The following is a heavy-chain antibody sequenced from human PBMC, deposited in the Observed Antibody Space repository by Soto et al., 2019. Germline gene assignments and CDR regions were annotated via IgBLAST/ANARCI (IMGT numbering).Heavy chain of an antibody. Sequence: PGGSLRLSCAGSGFSFSIYVLSWVRHAPGRGLEWVAATSYDGNNRYYADSVKGRFIISRDNSKNTLDLEMETPRPEDTAVYYCAGVYYGGDSVNNFWGQGTPVTVS. CDR1: GFSFSIYV. J-gene: IGHJ4*02. V-gene: IGHV3-30-3*01. CDR3: AGVYYGGDSVNNF. D-gene: IGHD2-21*02. CDR2: TSYDGNNR.